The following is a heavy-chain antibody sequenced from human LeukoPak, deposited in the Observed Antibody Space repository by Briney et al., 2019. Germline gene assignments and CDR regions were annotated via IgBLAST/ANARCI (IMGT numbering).Heavy chain of an antibody. V-gene: IGHV3-23*01. CDR3: AKGTRVSCSGATCYEFDY. Sequence: GGSLRLSCAAAGFTFSSYSINWVRQAQGKRREWVSSITGTGRDTYYADCVKGRITISRDNSKNTVFLQINSLRAEDTALYYCAKGTRVSCSGATCYEFDYWGQGTLVTVSS. CDR1: GFTFSSYS. J-gene: IGHJ4*02. D-gene: IGHD2-2*01. CDR2: ITGTGRDT.